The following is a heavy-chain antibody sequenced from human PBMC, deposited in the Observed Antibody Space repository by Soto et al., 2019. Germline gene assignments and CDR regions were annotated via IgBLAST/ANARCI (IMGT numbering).Heavy chain of an antibody. CDR2: IKSKIDGGTT. D-gene: IGHD3-9*01. V-gene: IGHV3-15*07. CDR1: GFTFSDAW. Sequence: PGGSLRLSCAASGFTFSDAWINWVRQAPGKGLEWVGRIKSKIDGGTTDFAAPVKGRFAISRDDSRDMVYMEMYSLKTDDTAVYYCTTDSLFTGQRVRMDNWGHGTLVTVSS. CDR3: TTDSLFTGQRVRMDN. J-gene: IGHJ4*01.